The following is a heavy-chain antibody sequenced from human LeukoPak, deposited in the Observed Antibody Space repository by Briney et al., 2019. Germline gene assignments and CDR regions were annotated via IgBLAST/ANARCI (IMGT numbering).Heavy chain of an antibody. J-gene: IGHJ3*02. CDR2: INHSGST. Sequence: PSETLSLTCEVYGGSFCGYYWTWIRQPPGKGLEWIGEINHSGSTNYNPSLKSRVTMSVDTSKNQFSLKLSSVTAADTAVYYCARGRYCSADICSGGDAFDIWGQGTMVSVSS. CDR3: ARGRYCSADICSGGDAFDI. D-gene: IGHD2-15*01. CDR1: GGSFCGYY. V-gene: IGHV4-34*01.